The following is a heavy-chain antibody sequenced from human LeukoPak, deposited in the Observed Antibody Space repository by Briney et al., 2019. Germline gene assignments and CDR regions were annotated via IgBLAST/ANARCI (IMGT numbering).Heavy chain of an antibody. D-gene: IGHD1-14*01. J-gene: IGHJ4*02. Sequence: ASVKVSCKLSVDTLTELSMHCVRQAPGKGLEWMGGFDPEDGETIYAQKFQGRVTMTEDTSTDTAYMELSSLRSEDTAVYYCAKDQRIAGAWRGKLNWPQGTLVTVSS. CDR1: VDTLTELS. V-gene: IGHV1-24*01. CDR3: AKDQRIAGAWRGKLN. CDR2: FDPEDGET.